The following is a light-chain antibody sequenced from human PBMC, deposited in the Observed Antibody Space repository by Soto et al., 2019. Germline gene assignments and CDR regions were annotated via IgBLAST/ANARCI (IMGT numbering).Light chain of an antibody. CDR3: QKCKVAPFT. Sequence: DIQMTQSPSSLSAFVGDRVTITCRASQDIGNFLDWYQQKPGKVPKLLIYAASTLQSGVPSRFSGSGSGTDFTLTISSLQPEDVATYYCQKCKVAPFTFGGGTKVEIK. CDR2: AAS. J-gene: IGKJ4*01. CDR1: QDIGNF. V-gene: IGKV1-27*01.